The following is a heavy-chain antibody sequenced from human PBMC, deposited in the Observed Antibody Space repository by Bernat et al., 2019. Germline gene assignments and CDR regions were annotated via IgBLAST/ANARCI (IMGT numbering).Heavy chain of an antibody. D-gene: IGHD4-17*01. CDR1: GFTFSSYA. V-gene: IGHV3-30-3*01. Sequence: QVQLVESGGGVVQPGRSLRLSCAASGFTFSSYAMHWVRQAPGKGLEWVAVISYDGSNKYYADSVKGRFTISRDNSKNTLYLQMNSLRAEDTAVYYCARESYGDSAYYFDYWGQGTLVTVSS. J-gene: IGHJ4*02. CDR3: ARESYGDSAYYFDY. CDR2: ISYDGSNK.